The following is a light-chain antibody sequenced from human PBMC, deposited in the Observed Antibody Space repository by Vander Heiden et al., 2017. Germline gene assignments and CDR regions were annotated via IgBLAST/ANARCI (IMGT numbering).Light chain of an antibody. CDR3: QQSYSTLRT. CDR1: QSISSY. Sequence: DIQMTQSPSSLSASVGDRVTITCRAGQSISSYLNWYQQKPGKAPKLLIYAASSLQSGVPSRFSGSGSGTDFTLTISSLQPEDFATYYCQQSYSTLRTFGQGTKVEIK. CDR2: AAS. J-gene: IGKJ1*01. V-gene: IGKV1-39*01.